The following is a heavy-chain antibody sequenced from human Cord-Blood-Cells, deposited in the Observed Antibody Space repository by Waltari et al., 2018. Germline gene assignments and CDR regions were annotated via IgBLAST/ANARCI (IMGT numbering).Heavy chain of an antibody. V-gene: IGHV1-69*01. CDR3: ASPYYYGSGSYYFDY. CDR1: GGTFSSYA. J-gene: IGHJ4*02. Sequence: QVQLVQSGAEVKKPGSSVKVSCKASGGTFSSYAISWVRQAPGQGLEWMGGISPIFGTANYAQTVQGRVTITADESTSTAYMELSSLRSEDTAVYYCASPYYYGSGSYYFDYWGQGTLVTVSS. D-gene: IGHD3-10*01. CDR2: ISPIFGTA.